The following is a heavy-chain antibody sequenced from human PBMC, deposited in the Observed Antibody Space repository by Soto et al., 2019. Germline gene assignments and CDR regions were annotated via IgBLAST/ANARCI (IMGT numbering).Heavy chain of an antibody. Sequence: QVQLQESGPGLVKPSETLSLTCTVSGGSISSYYWRWIRQPPGKGLEWIGYIYYSGSTNYKPSVKSRVSISVDTSQNRSSLKLSSVTAADTAVYYCARHGDCTTGVCCDLYYWVQGTLVTVSS. V-gene: IGHV4-59*08. D-gene: IGHD2-8*01. CDR1: GGSISSYY. CDR3: ARHGDCTTGVCCDLYY. J-gene: IGHJ4*02. CDR2: IYYSGST.